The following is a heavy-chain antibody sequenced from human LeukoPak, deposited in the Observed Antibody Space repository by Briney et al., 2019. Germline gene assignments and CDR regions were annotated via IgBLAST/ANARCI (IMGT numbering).Heavy chain of an antibody. CDR1: GFTVSSYE. CDR2: ISSSGSTI. J-gene: IGHJ4*02. CDR3: ARSEYYYGPEGLDY. V-gene: IGHV3-48*03. D-gene: IGHD3-10*01. Sequence: GGSLRLSCAASGFTVSSYEMNWVRQAPGKGLEWVSYISSSGSTIYYADSVKGRFTISRDNAKNSLYLQMNSLRAEDAAVYYCARSEYYYGPEGLDYWGQGTLVTVSS.